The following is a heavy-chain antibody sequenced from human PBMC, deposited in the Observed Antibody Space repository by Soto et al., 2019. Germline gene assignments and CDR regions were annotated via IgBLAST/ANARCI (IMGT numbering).Heavy chain of an antibody. D-gene: IGHD3-16*01. CDR1: GFTFDDYP. Sequence: EVQVVESGGDVVRPGGSLRLSCTASGFTFDDYPMHWVRQAPGKRLEWVSMISWDGGSAYFADSVKGRFTMSRDNSKNSLYLQMTSLKPEDTALYFCVKDNRAKWLDVWGESVDLWGPGTKVTVSS. CDR2: ISWDGGSA. CDR3: VKDNRAKWLDVWGESVDL. V-gene: IGHV3-43*01. J-gene: IGHJ3*01.